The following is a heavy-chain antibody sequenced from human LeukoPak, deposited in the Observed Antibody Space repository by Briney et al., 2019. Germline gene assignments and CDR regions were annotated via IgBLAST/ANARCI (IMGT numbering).Heavy chain of an antibody. V-gene: IGHV4-59*01. D-gene: IGHD3-22*01. J-gene: IGHJ4*02. Sequence: SETLSLNCTVSGGSISSYYWSWIRQPPGKGLEWIGYIYDSGNTDYSPSLKSRVTILVDTSKNQFSLKLNSVTAADTAVYYCARGLHYSYDGSGLFEHWGQGALVTVSS. CDR2: IYDSGNT. CDR1: GGSISSYY. CDR3: ARGLHYSYDGSGLFEH.